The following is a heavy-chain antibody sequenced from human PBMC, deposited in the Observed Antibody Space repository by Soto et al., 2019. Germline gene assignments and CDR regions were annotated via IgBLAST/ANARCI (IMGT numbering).Heavy chain of an antibody. D-gene: IGHD4-17*01. CDR2: LYYTGNV. Sequence: PXATLSLTCTVSGDSISNYYWTWIRQPPGKGLEWIGYLYYTGNVDYNPSLKSRVTMSLDTSNNQFSLKLTSVTAADTAVYYCERVFTVTTYAFDIWGQGTMVTVSS. V-gene: IGHV4-59*01. CDR3: ERVFTVTTYAFDI. J-gene: IGHJ3*02. CDR1: GDSISNYY.